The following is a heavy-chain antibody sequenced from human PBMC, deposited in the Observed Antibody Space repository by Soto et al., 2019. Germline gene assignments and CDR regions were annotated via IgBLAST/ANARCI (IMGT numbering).Heavy chain of an antibody. CDR1: GASMSNYY. V-gene: IGHV4-59*01. CDR3: ARSGHTFGGVI. J-gene: IGHJ4*02. CDR2: MHSSGSA. D-gene: IGHD3-16*01. Sequence: SETLSLTCTVSGASMSNYYGSWIRQPPGRGLEWIGFMHSSGSANYNSSLKGRATISVDTYNNQFSLILTSVSAADTAVYYCARSGHTFGGVIWGQGTLVTVSS.